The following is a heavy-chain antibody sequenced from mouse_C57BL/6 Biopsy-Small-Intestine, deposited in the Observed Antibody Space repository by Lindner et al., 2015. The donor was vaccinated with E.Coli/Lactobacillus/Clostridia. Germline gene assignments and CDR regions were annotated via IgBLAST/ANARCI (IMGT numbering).Heavy chain of an antibody. J-gene: IGHJ4*01. CDR3: ARGYSNTGAWFDP. D-gene: IGHD1-3*01. CDR2: INPSGNT. CDR1: GYTFSIYY. Sequence: SVKVSCKASGYTFSIYYMHWVRQAPGQGLEWVGTINPSGNTHYAQNFQGRVTVTRDTSTNTVYMELSSLRSEDTAVYYCARGYSNTGAWFDPWGQGTLVTVSS. V-gene: IGHV1-66*01.